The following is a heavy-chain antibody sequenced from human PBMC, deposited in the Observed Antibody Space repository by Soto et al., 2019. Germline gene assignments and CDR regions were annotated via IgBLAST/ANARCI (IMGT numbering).Heavy chain of an antibody. CDR3: ARDRYDYDILTGYGYDDY. CDR2: ISAHNGNT. D-gene: IGHD3-9*01. V-gene: IGHV1-18*01. J-gene: IGHJ4*02. CDR1: GYTFTSYG. Sequence: QVQLVQSGAEVKKPGASVKVSCKASGYTFTSYGISWVRQAPGQGLEWMGWISAHNGNTNYAQKLQGRVTMTTDTSTSTAYMELRSLRSDDTAVYYCARDRYDYDILTGYGYDDYWGQGTLVTVSS.